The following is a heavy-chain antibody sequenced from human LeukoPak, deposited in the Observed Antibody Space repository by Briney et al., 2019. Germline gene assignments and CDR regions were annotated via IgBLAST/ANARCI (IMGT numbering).Heavy chain of an antibody. CDR1: GDADRRSSHY. Sequence: SEPLSLTCSDSGDADRRSSHYWAPVRQPLGKGEGWIGWLYNSGSTYYNPSLKSRVSISVDTSKSHFSLKLFSVTAADTAVYHCARQVGYSSDWSVWYFDPWGRGTLVTVSS. CDR2: LYNSGST. D-gene: IGHD6-19*01. V-gene: IGHV4-39*01. J-gene: IGHJ2*01. CDR3: ARQVGYSSDWSVWYFDP.